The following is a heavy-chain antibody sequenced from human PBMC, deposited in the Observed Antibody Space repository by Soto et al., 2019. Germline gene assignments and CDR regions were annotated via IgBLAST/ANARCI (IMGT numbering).Heavy chain of an antibody. Sequence: PSETLSLTCTVSGGSVSSGDYYWSWIRQPPGKGLEWIGYIYYSGSTNYNPSLKSRVSISLDTSKNQFSLRLTSVTAADTAGYYCARIPVDTYMINWFDPWGQGTLVTVSS. D-gene: IGHD5-18*01. V-gene: IGHV4-61*08. CDR3: ARIPVDTYMINWFDP. CDR2: IYYSGST. J-gene: IGHJ5*02. CDR1: GGSVSSGDYY.